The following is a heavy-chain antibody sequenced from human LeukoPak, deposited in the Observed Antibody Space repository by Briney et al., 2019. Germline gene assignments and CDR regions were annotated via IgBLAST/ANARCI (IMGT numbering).Heavy chain of an antibody. Sequence: GGSLRLSCAASGFTFSTYWMTWVRQAPGKGLEWVANIKEDGSREYYVDSVKGRFTISRDNAKNSLYMQMDSLTAEDTAVYYCARDSPGYGAYVSWGQGTLVSVSS. J-gene: IGHJ1*01. CDR3: ARDSPGYGAYVS. V-gene: IGHV3-7*01. CDR1: GFTFSTYW. CDR2: IKEDGSRE. D-gene: IGHD5-12*01.